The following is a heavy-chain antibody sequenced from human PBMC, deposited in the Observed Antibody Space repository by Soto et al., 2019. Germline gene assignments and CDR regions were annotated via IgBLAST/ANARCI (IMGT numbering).Heavy chain of an antibody. Sequence: SETLSLTCTVSGGSVSSGSYYWSWIRQPPGKGPEWIGYIYYSGSTNYNPSLKSRVTILVDTSKNQFSLKLSSVTAADTAVYYCARDLGGGFWSGYFEHWGQGTLVTVSS. V-gene: IGHV4-61*01. CDR1: GGSVSSGSYY. D-gene: IGHD3-3*01. CDR3: ARDLGGGFWSGYFEH. CDR2: IYYSGST. J-gene: IGHJ4*02.